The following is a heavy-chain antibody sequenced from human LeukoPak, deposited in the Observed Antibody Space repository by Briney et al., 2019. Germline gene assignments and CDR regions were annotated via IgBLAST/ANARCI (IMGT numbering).Heavy chain of an antibody. CDR2: IYHSGRT. D-gene: IGHD3-16*01. CDR3: ARQAGDIPY. Sequence: SETLSLTCTVSGGSISSSSYYWGWIRQPPGKGLEWIGSIYHSGRTNYNPSLKSRVTISVDTSKNQFSLKLSSVTAADTAVYYCARQAGDIPYWGQGTLVTVSS. J-gene: IGHJ4*02. V-gene: IGHV4-39*01. CDR1: GGSISSSSYY.